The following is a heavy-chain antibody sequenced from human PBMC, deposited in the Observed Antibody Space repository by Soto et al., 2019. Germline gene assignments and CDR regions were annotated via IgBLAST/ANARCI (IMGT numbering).Heavy chain of an antibody. V-gene: IGHV4-39*07. J-gene: IGHJ4*02. CDR1: GGSISSSSYY. CDR2: IYYSGST. D-gene: IGHD6-13*01. Sequence: SETLSLTCTVSGGSISSSSYYWGWIRQPPGKGLEWIGSIYYSGSTYYNPSLKSRVTISVDTSKNQFSLKLSSVTAADTAVYYCARARATIAAAAIFDYWGQGTLVTVSS. CDR3: ARARATIAAAAIFDY.